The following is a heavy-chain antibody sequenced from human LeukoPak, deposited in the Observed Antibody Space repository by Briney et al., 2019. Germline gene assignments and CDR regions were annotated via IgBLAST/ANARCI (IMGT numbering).Heavy chain of an antibody. CDR2: ISSSSSTI. CDR1: GFTFSSYS. D-gene: IGHD3-10*01. V-gene: IGHV3-48*01. J-gene: IGHJ3*02. CDR3: AKIIGGGHYYYGSGSYYPYDAFDI. Sequence: GGSLRLSCAASGFTFSSYSMNWVRQAPGKGLEWVSYISSSSSTIYYADSVKGRFTISRDNAKNSLYLQMNSLRAEDTAVYYCAKIIGGGHYYYGSGSYYPYDAFDIWGQGTMVTVSS.